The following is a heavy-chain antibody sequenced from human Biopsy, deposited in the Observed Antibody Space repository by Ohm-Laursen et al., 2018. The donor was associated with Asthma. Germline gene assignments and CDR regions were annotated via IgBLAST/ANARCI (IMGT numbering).Heavy chain of an antibody. CDR3: ARGQKSAGDRWFDP. Sequence: SVKVSCKASGYTFIGCHIHWMRQAPGQGLEWMGRINPNSGGTNYAQKFQGRVTMTRDTSISTAYIEVSRLRSDDTAVYYCARGQKSAGDRWFDPWGQGTLVTVSS. CDR1: GYTFIGCH. CDR2: INPNSGGT. V-gene: IGHV1-2*06. D-gene: IGHD6-13*01. J-gene: IGHJ5*02.